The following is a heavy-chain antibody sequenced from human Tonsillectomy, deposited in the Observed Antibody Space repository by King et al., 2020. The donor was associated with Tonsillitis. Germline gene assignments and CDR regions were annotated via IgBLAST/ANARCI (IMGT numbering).Heavy chain of an antibody. Sequence: VQLVESGGGLVQPGGSLRLSCAASGFTFSSYAMSWVRQAPGKGLEWVSAISGSGGSTYYADSVKGRFTISRDNSKNTLYLQMNSLRAEDTAVYYCAKYMFTFGGVIWGECDYWGQGTRVTVPS. CDR2: ISGSGGST. CDR1: GFTFSSYA. J-gene: IGHJ4*02. CDR3: AKYMFTFGGVIWGECDY. D-gene: IGHD3-16*01. V-gene: IGHV3-23*04.